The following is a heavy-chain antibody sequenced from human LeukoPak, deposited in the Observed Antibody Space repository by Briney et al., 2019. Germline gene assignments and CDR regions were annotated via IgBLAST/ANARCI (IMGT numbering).Heavy chain of an antibody. CDR3: ARGYGDSALGY. Sequence: GGSLRLSCAASGFTFGSYDMHWVRQATGKGLEWVSAIGTAGDTYYPGSVKGRFTISRENAKNSLYLQMNSLRAGDTAVYYCARGYGDSALGYWGQGTLVTVSS. CDR2: IGTAGDT. D-gene: IGHD4-17*01. J-gene: IGHJ4*02. CDR1: GFTFGSYD. V-gene: IGHV3-13*01.